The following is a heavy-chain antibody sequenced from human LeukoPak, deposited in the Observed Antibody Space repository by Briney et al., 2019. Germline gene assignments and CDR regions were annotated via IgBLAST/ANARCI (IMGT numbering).Heavy chain of an antibody. CDR3: ARGSPVTTIFGVVIIKGGFDY. Sequence: SETLSLTCAVYGGSFSDYYWSWIRQPPGKGLEWIGEINHSGSTNYNPSLKSRVTISVDTSKNQFSLKLSSVTAADTAVYYCARGSPVTTIFGVVIIKGGFDYWGQGTLVTVSS. CDR1: GGSFSDYY. D-gene: IGHD3-3*01. CDR2: INHSGST. J-gene: IGHJ4*02. V-gene: IGHV4-34*01.